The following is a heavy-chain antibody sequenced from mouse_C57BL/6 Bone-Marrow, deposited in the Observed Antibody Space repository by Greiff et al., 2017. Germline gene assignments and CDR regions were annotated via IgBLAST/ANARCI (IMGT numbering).Heavy chain of an antibody. CDR2: ISSGSSTI. V-gene: IGHV5-17*01. CDR1: GFTFSDYG. CDR3: ANYDGRSYAMDY. J-gene: IGHJ4*01. D-gene: IGHD1-1*01. Sequence: EVKLMESGGGLVKPGGSLKLSCAASGFTFSDYGMHWVRQAPEKGLEWVAYISSGSSTIYYADTVKGRFTISRDNAKNTLFLQMTSLRSEDTAMYYCANYDGRSYAMDYWGQGTSVTVSS.